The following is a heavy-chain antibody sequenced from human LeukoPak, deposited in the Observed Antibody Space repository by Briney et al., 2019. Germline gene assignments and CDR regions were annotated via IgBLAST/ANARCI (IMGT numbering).Heavy chain of an antibody. CDR3: AREPHDYGAVPGI. D-gene: IGHD4-17*01. V-gene: IGHV4-61*01. CDR2: IYYSGST. CDR1: GGSVSSGSYF. Sequence: SSETLSRTCTVSGGSVSSGSYFWSWIRQPPGKGLEWIGYIYYSGSTNYNPSLKSRVTISVDTSKNQFSLKLSSVTAADTAVYYCAREPHDYGAVPGIWGQGTMVTVSS. J-gene: IGHJ3*02.